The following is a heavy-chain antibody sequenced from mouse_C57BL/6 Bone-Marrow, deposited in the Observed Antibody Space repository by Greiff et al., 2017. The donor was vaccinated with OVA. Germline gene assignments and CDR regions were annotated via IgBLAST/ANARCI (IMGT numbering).Heavy chain of an antibody. J-gene: IGHJ2*01. V-gene: IGHV1-64*01. Sequence: QVQLQQPGAELVKPGASVKLSCKASGYTFTSYWMHWVKQRPGQGLEWIGMIHPNSGSTNYNEKFKSKATLTVDKSSSTAYMQLSSLTSEDSAVYYCARSDYYGSSPPYYFDYWGQGTTLTVSS. CDR3: ARSDYYGSSPPYYFDY. CDR2: IHPNSGST. D-gene: IGHD1-1*01. CDR1: GYTFTSYW.